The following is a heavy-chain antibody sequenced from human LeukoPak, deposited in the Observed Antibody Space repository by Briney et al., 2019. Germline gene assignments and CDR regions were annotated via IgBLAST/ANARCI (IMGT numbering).Heavy chain of an antibody. CDR1: GFTFSTYA. J-gene: IGHJ4*02. V-gene: IGHV3-64D*06. CDR3: VKGYSEYDKNFDY. D-gene: IGHD5-12*01. CDR2: ISTNGGST. Sequence: GGSLRLSCSASGFTFSTYAMHWVRQAPGKGLEYVSAISTNGGSTYSADSVRGRFTISRDNSKNTLYLQMSSLRAEGTAVYFCVKGYSEYDKNFDYWGQGTLVTVSS.